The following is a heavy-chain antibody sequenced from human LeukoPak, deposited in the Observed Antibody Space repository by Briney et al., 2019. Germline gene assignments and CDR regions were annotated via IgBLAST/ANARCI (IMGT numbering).Heavy chain of an antibody. CDR2: ISYDGNNK. V-gene: IGHV3-30*18. CDR1: GFTFSNYG. Sequence: PGGSLRLSCAASGFTFSNYGMHWVRQAPGKGLEWVAVISYDGNNKYYADSVRGRFTISRDNSKNTLYLQMNSLRVEDTAVYYCANGESSWYTNWGQGTLVTVSS. D-gene: IGHD6-13*01. CDR3: ANGESSWYTN. J-gene: IGHJ4*02.